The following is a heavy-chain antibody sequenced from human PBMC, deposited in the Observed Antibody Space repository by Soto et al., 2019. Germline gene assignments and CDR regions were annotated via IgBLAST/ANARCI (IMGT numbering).Heavy chain of an antibody. CDR3: ARDKDRLQLGGNYYYILDV. CDR1: GGTSSTSA. Sequence: QVQLVQSGAEVKKPGSSVKVSCKTSGGTSSTSAISWVRQAPGQGLEWVGGIMPVFPTPDYAQNFQGRVTITAVDSTTTAYLELTSLRADDTAVYYCARDKDRLQLGGNYYYILDVWGQGTAITVSS. J-gene: IGHJ6*02. D-gene: IGHD1-1*01. V-gene: IGHV1-69*12. CDR2: IMPVFPTP.